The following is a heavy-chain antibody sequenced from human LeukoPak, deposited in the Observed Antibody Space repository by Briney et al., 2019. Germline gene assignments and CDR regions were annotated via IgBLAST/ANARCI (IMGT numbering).Heavy chain of an antibody. J-gene: IGHJ5*02. D-gene: IGHD6-13*01. Sequence: ASVKVSCKTSGYTFTGYYMHWVRQAPGQGLEWMGWINPNSGGTNYAQKFQGRVTMTRDTSISTACMELSRLRSDDTAVYYCALIAAAGTKGIQNWFDPWGQGTLVTVSS. V-gene: IGHV1-2*02. CDR1: GYTFTGYY. CDR2: INPNSGGT. CDR3: ALIAAAGTKGIQNWFDP.